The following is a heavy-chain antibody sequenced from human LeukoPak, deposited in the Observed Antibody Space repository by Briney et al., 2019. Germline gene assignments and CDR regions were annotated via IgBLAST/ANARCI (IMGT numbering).Heavy chain of an antibody. CDR2: MNPNSGNT. J-gene: IGHJ4*02. Sequence: SGKVSCKASGDTFTSYGINWVRQATGQGLEWMGWMNPNSGNTGYAQKFQGRVTITRNTSISTAYMELSRLRSDDTAVYYCAREIGGYSSSTSCYTDDYRGQGTLVTVSS. D-gene: IGHD2-2*02. V-gene: IGHV1-8*03. CDR3: AREIGGYSSSTSCYTDDY. CDR1: GDTFTSYG.